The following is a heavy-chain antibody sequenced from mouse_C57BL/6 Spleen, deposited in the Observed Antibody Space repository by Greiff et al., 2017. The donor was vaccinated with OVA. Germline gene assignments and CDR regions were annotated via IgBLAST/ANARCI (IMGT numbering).Heavy chain of an antibody. V-gene: IGHV2-2*01. J-gene: IGHJ4*01. CDR2: IWSGGST. CDR3: AREGYYGSEFYAMDY. CDR1: GFSLTSYG. Sequence: VKLVESGPGLVQPSQSLSITCTVSGFSLTSYGVHWVRQSPGKGLEWLGVIWSGGSTDYTAAFISRLSISKDNSKSQVFFKMNSLQADDTAIYYGAREGYYGSEFYAMDYWGQGTSVTVSS. D-gene: IGHD1-1*01.